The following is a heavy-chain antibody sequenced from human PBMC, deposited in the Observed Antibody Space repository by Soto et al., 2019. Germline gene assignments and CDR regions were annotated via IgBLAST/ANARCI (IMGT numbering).Heavy chain of an antibody. Sequence: SVKVSLKASIQTLPTYGISWVRQAPGRGLEWMGWISDYNGNINFAQKFQGRVTMTTDTSTNKAYMELRSLRPDDTAVYYFVRAGPPSYQLLGGWFDPWGQGTPVTVSS. CDR2: ISDYNGNI. J-gene: IGHJ5*02. CDR1: IQTLPTYG. CDR3: VRAGPPSYQLLGGWFDP. V-gene: IGHV1-18*04. D-gene: IGHD2-2*01.